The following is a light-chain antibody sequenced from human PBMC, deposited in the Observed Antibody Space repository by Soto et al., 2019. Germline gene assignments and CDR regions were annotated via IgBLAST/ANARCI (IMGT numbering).Light chain of an antibody. CDR2: GNS. Sequence: QSVLTQPPSVSGAPGQRVTISCTGSSSXXGAGYDVHWYQQLPGTAPKLLIYGNSNRPSGVPDRFSGSKSGTSASLAITGXXXXXXXXXXXQSYDSSLSGGVFGGGTKLTVL. V-gene: IGLV1-40*01. CDR3: QSYDSSLSGGV. J-gene: IGLJ3*02. CDR1: SSXXGAGYD.